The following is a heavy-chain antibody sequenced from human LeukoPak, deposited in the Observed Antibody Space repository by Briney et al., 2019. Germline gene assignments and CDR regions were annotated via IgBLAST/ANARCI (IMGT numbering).Heavy chain of an antibody. CDR1: GGSISSSSYY. Sequence: SETLSLTCTVSGGSISSSSYYWGWIRQPPGKGLEWIGSIYYSGSTYYNPSLKSRVTVSVDTSKNQFSLKRSSVTAADRAVYYCARHRYYYRSGSYYGAPYYMDVWGKGTTVTISS. CDR2: IYYSGST. D-gene: IGHD3-10*01. CDR3: ARHRYYYRSGSYYGAPYYMDV. V-gene: IGHV4-39*01. J-gene: IGHJ6*03.